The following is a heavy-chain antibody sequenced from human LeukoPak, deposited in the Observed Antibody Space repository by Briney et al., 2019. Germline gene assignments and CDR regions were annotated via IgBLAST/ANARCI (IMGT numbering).Heavy chain of an antibody. CDR1: GGSISNSSSY. CDR3: AGSAAGTGRVYYYYYMDV. CDR2: IYYSGST. V-gene: IGHV4-39*07. J-gene: IGHJ6*03. Sequence: PSETLSLTCTVSGGSISNSSSYWGWIRQPPGKGLEWIGSIYYSGSTYYNPSLKSRVTISVDKSKNQFSLKLSSVTAADTAVYYCAGSAAGTGRVYYYYYMDVWGKGTTVTVSS. D-gene: IGHD6-13*01.